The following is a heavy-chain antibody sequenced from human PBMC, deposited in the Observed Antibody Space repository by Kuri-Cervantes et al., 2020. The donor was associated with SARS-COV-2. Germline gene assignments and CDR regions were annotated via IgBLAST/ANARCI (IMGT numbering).Heavy chain of an antibody. CDR1: GYTFTSYG. V-gene: IGHV1-69*04. CDR2: IIPILGIA. CDR3: ASGAVADLFDY. D-gene: IGHD6-19*01. Sequence: AVQVSCKASGYTFTSYGISWVRQAPGQGLEWMGRIIPILGIANYAQKFQGRVTITADKSTSTAYMELSSLRSKDTAVYYCASGAVADLFDYWGQGTLVTVSS. J-gene: IGHJ4*02.